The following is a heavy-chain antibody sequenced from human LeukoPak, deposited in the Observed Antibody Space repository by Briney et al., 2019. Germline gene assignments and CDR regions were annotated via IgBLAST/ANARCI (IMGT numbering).Heavy chain of an antibody. D-gene: IGHD6-19*01. CDR2: ISGRGVST. V-gene: IGHV3-23*01. CDR1: GFTLSSYA. Sequence: PGGSLRLSCAVSGFTLSSYAMSWVRQAPGKGLEWVSRISGRGVSTYYADSVKGGFTVSRDNSKNTLYLQMNSLRAEDTAVYYCAKGEYSSGWRSWFDPWGQGTLVTVSS. J-gene: IGHJ5*02. CDR3: AKGEYSSGWRSWFDP.